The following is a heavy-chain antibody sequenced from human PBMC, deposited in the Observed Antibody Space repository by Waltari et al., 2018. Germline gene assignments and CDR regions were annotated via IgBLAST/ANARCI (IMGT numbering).Heavy chain of an antibody. CDR3: TRTRYCSTTSCQVDWFDP. D-gene: IGHD2-2*01. CDR2: INGDGGGK. Sequence: EVQLVESGGGLVQPGGSLRLSCAASGFTFSSYWMHWVRQAPGKGLVWVSLINGDGGGKSYADSVKGRFTISRDNANNTLYLQMNSLRAEDTAVYYCTRTRYCSTTSCQVDWFDPWGQGTLVAVSS. V-gene: IGHV3-74*01. CDR1: GFTFSSYW. J-gene: IGHJ5*02.